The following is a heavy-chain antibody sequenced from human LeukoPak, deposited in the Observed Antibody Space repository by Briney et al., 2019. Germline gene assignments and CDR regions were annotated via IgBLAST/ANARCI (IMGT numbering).Heavy chain of an antibody. CDR1: GFTFGSYW. CDR3: ARDRSYSGSYYTFDY. V-gene: IGHV3-7*01. CDR2: IKQDGSEK. Sequence: GGSLRLSCAASGFTFGSYWMSWVRQAPGKGLEWVANIKQDGSEKYYVDSVKGRFTISRDNAKNSLYLQVNSLRAEDTAVYYCARDRSYSGSYYTFDYWGQGTLVTVSS. D-gene: IGHD1-26*01. J-gene: IGHJ4*02.